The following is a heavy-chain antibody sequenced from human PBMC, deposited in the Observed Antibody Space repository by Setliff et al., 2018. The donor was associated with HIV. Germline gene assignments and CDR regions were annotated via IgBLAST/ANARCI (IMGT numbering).Heavy chain of an antibody. CDR2: VEPQHGET. J-gene: IGHJ6*03. Sequence: ASVKVSCKASGYTFTDYYMRWVQQAPGKVLEWMGRVEPQHGETIFAGKFQGRVTITADTSTDTAYMELSSLRSEDTAVYFCARGTTATDYYYYMDGWGKGTSVPVSS. CDR3: ARGTTATDYYYYMDG. CDR1: GYTFTDYY. V-gene: IGHV1-69-2*01. D-gene: IGHD4-17*01.